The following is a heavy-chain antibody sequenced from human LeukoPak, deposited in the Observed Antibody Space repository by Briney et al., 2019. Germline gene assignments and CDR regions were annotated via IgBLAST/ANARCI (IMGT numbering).Heavy chain of an antibody. V-gene: IGHV4-39*01. J-gene: IGHJ4*02. D-gene: IGHD3-10*01. Sequence: SETLSLTCNVSGGSISGSSYNWAWIRQPPGKGLEWIGCLYYSGNTYYNPSLKSRVTISVDTSKNQFSLRLSSVTAADTAVYYCAKRDTILDYWGQGTLVTVSS. CDR2: LYYSGNT. CDR3: AKRDTILDY. CDR1: GGSISGSSYN.